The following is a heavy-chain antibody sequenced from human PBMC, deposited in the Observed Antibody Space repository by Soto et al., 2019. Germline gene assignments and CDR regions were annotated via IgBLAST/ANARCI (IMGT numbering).Heavy chain of an antibody. CDR3: ATEAGIAAAHGMDV. J-gene: IGHJ6*02. CDR1: GGSISSSSYY. CDR2: IYYSGST. Sequence: QLQLQESGPGLVKPSETLSLTCTVSGGSISSSSYYWGWIRQPPGKGLEWIGSIYYSGSTYYNPSLKSRVTISVDTSKNQFSLKLSSVTAADTAVYYCATEAGIAAAHGMDVWGQGTTVTVSS. D-gene: IGHD6-13*01. V-gene: IGHV4-39*01.